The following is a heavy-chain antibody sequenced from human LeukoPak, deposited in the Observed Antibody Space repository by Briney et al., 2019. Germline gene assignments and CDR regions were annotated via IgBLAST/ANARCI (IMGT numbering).Heavy chain of an antibody. D-gene: IGHD3-16*01. J-gene: IGHJ4*02. Sequence: GGSLRLSCAASGFTFRTYGMHWVRRPPGKGLEWVSSIFPSGGEIHYADSVRGRFTISRDNSKSTLSLQMNSLRAEDTAVYYCAKGEGGALGIPHPYYFDYWGQGNVVTVSS. CDR2: IFPSGGEI. CDR1: GFTFRTYG. CDR3: AKGEGGALGIPHPYYFDY. V-gene: IGHV3-NL1*01.